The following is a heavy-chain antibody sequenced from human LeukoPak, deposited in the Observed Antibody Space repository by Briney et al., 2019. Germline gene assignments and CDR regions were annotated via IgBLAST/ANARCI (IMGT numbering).Heavy chain of an antibody. CDR2: ISGSGGST. D-gene: IGHD5-12*01. CDR3: AKGYSGYDYYLDY. CDR1: GFTFSSYA. J-gene: IGHJ4*02. Sequence: GASLRLSCAASGFTFSSYAMSWVRQAPGKGLEWVSAISGSGGSTYYADSVKGRFTISRDNSKNTLYLQMNSLRAEDTAVYYCAKGYSGYDYYLDYWGQGTLVTVSS. V-gene: IGHV3-23*01.